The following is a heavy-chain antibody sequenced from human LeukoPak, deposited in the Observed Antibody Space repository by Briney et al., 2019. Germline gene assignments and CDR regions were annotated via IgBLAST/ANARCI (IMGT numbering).Heavy chain of an antibody. Sequence: PGGSLRFSCAASGFTFSSYAMSWVRQAPGKGLEWVSAISGSGGSTYYADSVKGRFTISRDNSKNTLYLQMNSLRAEDTAVYYCAKDLGDYVIRYYFDYWGQGTLVTVSS. CDR2: ISGSGGST. V-gene: IGHV3-23*01. CDR1: GFTFSSYA. CDR3: AKDLGDYVIRYYFDY. D-gene: IGHD4-17*01. J-gene: IGHJ4*02.